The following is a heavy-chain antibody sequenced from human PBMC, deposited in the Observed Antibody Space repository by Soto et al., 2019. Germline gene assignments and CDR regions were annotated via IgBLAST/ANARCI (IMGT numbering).Heavy chain of an antibody. CDR2: ISGSGGST. J-gene: IGHJ4*02. CDR3: AYSSTPFDY. V-gene: IGHV3-23*01. Sequence: EVQLLESGGGLVQRGGSLRLSCAASGFTFSSYAISWVRQAPGKGLEWVSAISGSGGSTYYADSVKGRFTISRDNSKNTLYLQMNSLRAEDTAVYYGAYSSTPFDYWGQGTLVTVSS. D-gene: IGHD6-13*01. CDR1: GFTFSSYA.